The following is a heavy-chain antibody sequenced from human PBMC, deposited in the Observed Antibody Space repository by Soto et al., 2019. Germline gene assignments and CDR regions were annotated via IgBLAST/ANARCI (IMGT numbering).Heavy chain of an antibody. V-gene: IGHV5-10-1*01. Sequence: GESLKNSCKGSGYSFTSYWISWVRQMPGEGLEWMGRIDPSDSYTNYSPSFQGHVTISADKSVSTAYLQWSSLKASDTAMYYCARRGYGGYGGGDAFDIWGQGTMVTVSS. J-gene: IGHJ3*02. CDR1: GYSFTSYW. CDR3: ARRGYGGYGGGDAFDI. D-gene: IGHD5-12*01. CDR2: IDPSDSYT.